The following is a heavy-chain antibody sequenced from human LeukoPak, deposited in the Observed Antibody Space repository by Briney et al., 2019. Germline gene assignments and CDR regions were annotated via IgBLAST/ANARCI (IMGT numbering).Heavy chain of an antibody. CDR1: GYSFTSYW. D-gene: IGHD3-10*01. Sequence: GESLKISCKGSGYSFTSYWIGWVRQMPGKGLEWMGIIYPGDSDTRYSPSFQGQVTISADKSISTAYLQWSSLRASDTAMYYCARRYYYGSGSLRWFDPWGQGTLVTVSS. CDR2: IYPGDSDT. V-gene: IGHV5-51*01. CDR3: ARRYYYGSGSLRWFDP. J-gene: IGHJ5*02.